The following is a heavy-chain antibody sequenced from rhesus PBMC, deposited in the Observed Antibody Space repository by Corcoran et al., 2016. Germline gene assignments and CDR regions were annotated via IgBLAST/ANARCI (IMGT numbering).Heavy chain of an antibody. J-gene: IGHJ4*01. Sequence: QVQLQESGPGVVKPSETLSLTCTVSGGSISGYYWSWIRQPPGKGLEWIGNIYSNTESTNYNPSLKSRVTIAKDTSKNQFSLKLSSVTAADTAVYYCARRAAAFDYWGQGVLVTVSS. CDR2: IYSNTEST. CDR1: GGSISGYY. V-gene: IGHV4S12*01. D-gene: IGHD6-43*01. CDR3: ARRAAAFDY.